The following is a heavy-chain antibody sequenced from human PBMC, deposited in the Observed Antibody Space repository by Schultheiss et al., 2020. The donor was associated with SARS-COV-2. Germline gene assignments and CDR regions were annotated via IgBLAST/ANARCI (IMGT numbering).Heavy chain of an antibody. J-gene: IGHJ4*02. CDR2: IYYTGTT. Sequence: SETLSLTCSVSGGSISSGGYFWSWIRQHPGKGLEWIGYIYYTGTTYYNPSLKSRLTISVDTSKNQFSLKLSSVTAADTAVYYCAAWGSYLFDYWGQGTLVTVSS. CDR3: AAWGSYLFDY. D-gene: IGHD1-26*01. CDR1: GGSISSGGYF. V-gene: IGHV4-31*03.